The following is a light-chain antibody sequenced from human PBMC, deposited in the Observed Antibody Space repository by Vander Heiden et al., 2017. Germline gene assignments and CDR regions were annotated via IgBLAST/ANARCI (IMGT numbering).Light chain of an antibody. J-gene: IGKJ2*01. V-gene: IGKV4-1*01. CDR2: WAS. CDR1: RSVLYSSNSRYD. CDR3: QQYYSTPYT. Sequence: DIVMTLSPDSLAVSLGEWATLNCQSSRSVLYSSNSRYDLAWYQQKPGQTPRLLIYWASTRESGVPDRISGSGSGTDFTLTISRLQAEDVAVYYCQQYYSTPYTFGQGTKLEIK.